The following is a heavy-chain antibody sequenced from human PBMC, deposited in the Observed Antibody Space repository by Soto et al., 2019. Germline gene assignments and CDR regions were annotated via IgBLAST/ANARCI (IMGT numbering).Heavy chain of an antibody. V-gene: IGHV4-34*01. CDR3: SRGRGFMSRNALDL. CDR2: INHSGSR. Sequence: QVQLQRWGAGLLRPSETLSLTCAVYGGSFRGYYWTWLRQSPGRGLEWIGEINHSGSRNSNPSLTSRLTISVDTSRTQFSMNLTSVTAAAAAVYYCSRGRGFMSRNALDLWGQGTRVIVSS. CDR1: GGSFRGYY. J-gene: IGHJ3*01.